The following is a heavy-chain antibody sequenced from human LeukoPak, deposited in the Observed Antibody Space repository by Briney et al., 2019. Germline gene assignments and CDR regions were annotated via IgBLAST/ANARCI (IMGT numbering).Heavy chain of an antibody. CDR1: GENFGTYH. D-gene: IGHD4-17*01. Sequence: SETLSLTCAVYGENFGTYHYSWIRQSPGKGLEWIGEINHSGSTNYNPSLKSRVTISVDTSRNQFSLRLSSVTAADTAAYYCARGTVTTKFDYWGQGDLVTVSS. J-gene: IGHJ4*02. CDR3: ARGTVTTKFDY. CDR2: INHSGST. V-gene: IGHV4-34*01.